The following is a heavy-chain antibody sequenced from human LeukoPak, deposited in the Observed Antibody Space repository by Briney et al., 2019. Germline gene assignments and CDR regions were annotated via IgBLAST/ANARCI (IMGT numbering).Heavy chain of an antibody. D-gene: IGHD2-15*01. V-gene: IGHV4-59*12. CDR2: IYDSGST. CDR1: GGSISSYY. Sequence: SETLSLTCTVSGGSISSYYWSWIRQPPGKGLEWIGYIYDSGSTNYNPSLKSRVTISVDTSKNQFSLKLSSVTAADTAVYYCARVSGYCSGGSCPWGQGTLVTVSS. J-gene: IGHJ5*02. CDR3: ARVSGYCSGGSCP.